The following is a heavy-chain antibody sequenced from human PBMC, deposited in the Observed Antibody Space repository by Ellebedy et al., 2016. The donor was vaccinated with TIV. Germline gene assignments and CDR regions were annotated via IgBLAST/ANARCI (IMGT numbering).Heavy chain of an antibody. V-gene: IGHV3-53*01. D-gene: IGHD6-13*01. Sequence: GESLKISCAASGFTVSSNYMSWVRQAPGKGLEWVSVIYSGGSTYYADSVKGRFTISRDNSKNTLDLQMNSLRAEDTAVYYCARDASSWYLWGQGTLVTVSS. CDR1: GFTVSSNY. CDR3: ARDASSWYL. CDR2: IYSGGST. J-gene: IGHJ4*02.